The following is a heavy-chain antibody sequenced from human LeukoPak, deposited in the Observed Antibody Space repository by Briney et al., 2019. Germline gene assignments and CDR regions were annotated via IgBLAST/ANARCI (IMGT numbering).Heavy chain of an antibody. V-gene: IGHV4-31*03. CDR2: SYYDGST. CDR1: GDSMSRGGYY. J-gene: IGHJ6*02. CDR3: ARDGISSSRFPYYGMDV. Sequence: SETLSLTCTVSGDSMSRGGYYWSWIRQHPGGGLEWVGSSYYDGSTYYNPSLKSRLSISIDTSKNHCSLNLSSVTAADTAIYYCARDGISSSRFPYYGMDVWGQGTTVTVSS. D-gene: IGHD2-2*01.